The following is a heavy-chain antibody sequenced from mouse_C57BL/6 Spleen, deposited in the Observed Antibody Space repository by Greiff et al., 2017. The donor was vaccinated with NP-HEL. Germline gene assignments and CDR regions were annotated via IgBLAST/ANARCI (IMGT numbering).Heavy chain of an antibody. CDR3: ASYYDYDVEAMDY. CDR1: GYTFTSYW. CDR2: IYPGSGST. D-gene: IGHD2-4*01. Sequence: QVQLQQPGAELVKPGASVKMSCKASGYTFTSYWITWVKQRPGQGLEWIGDIYPGSGSTNYNEKFKSKATLTVDPSSSTAYMHLSSLTSEDSAVYSCASYYDYDVEAMDYRGQGTSVTVSS. J-gene: IGHJ4*01. V-gene: IGHV1-55*01.